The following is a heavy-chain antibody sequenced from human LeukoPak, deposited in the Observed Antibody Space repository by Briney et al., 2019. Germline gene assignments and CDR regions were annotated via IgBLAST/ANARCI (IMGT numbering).Heavy chain of an antibody. D-gene: IGHD2-15*01. V-gene: IGHV1-69*06. CDR3: ARDYCSGGSCYSGIGAAFDI. Sequence: ASVKVSCKASGGTFSSYAISWVRQAPGQGLEWMGGIIPIFGTANYAQKFQGRVTITADKSTSTAYMELSSLRSEDTAVYYCARDYCSGGSCYSGIGAAFDIWGQGTMVTVSS. J-gene: IGHJ3*02. CDR2: IIPIFGTA. CDR1: GGTFSSYA.